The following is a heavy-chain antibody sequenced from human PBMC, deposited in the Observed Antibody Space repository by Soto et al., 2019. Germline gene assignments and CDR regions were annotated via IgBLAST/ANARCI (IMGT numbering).Heavy chain of an antibody. Sequence: EVQLVESGGGLVQPGGSLKLSCAASGFTFSGSAMHWVRQASGKGLEWVGRIRSKANNYVTAYAASVKGRFTTSRDDSKNTAYLQMSSLKIEDTAVYYCTYFDAAAGVDYWGQGTLVTVSS. CDR3: TYFDAAAGVDY. CDR1: GFTFSGSA. J-gene: IGHJ4*02. V-gene: IGHV3-73*02. CDR2: IRSKANNYVT. D-gene: IGHD3-9*01.